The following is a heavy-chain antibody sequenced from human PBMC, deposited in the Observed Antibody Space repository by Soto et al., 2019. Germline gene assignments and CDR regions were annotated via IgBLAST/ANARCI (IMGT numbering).Heavy chain of an antibody. Sequence: SETLSLTCSVSGGSMSKFYWSWIRKTAGKGLEWMGRVYATGTSDFNPSLRSRIAMSVDISKKTFSLRLRSVTAADTGVYYCVRDGSKTLRDCFDPWCQGILVT. CDR2: VYATGTS. CDR3: VRDGSKTLRDCFDP. D-gene: IGHD4-17*01. CDR1: GGSMSKFY. J-gene: IGHJ5*02. V-gene: IGHV4-4*07.